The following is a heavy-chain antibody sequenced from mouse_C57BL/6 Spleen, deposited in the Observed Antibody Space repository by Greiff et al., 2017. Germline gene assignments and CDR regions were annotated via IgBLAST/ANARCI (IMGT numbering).Heavy chain of an antibody. D-gene: IGHD1-1*01. J-gene: IGHJ2*01. V-gene: IGHV2-2*01. Sequence: VKLVESGPGLVQPSQSLSITCTVSGFSLTSYGVHWVRQSPGKGLEWLGVIWSGGSTDYNAAFISRLSISKDNSKSQVFFKMNSLQADDTAIYYCARNWGYYGSSVGYYFDYWGQGTTLTVSS. CDR2: IWSGGST. CDR1: GFSLTSYG. CDR3: ARNWGYYGSSVGYYFDY.